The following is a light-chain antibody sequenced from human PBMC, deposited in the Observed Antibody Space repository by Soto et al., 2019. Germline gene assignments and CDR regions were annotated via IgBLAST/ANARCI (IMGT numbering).Light chain of an antibody. CDR1: QSVTTR. V-gene: IGKV3-20*01. CDR2: GAS. Sequence: IDWTQSPDTLCVSHGERVTLACRASQSVTTRLAWYQHKPGQAPTLLMSGASNRASGVPVRFSGSGSGTDFTLTITRLEPEDFALYYCQQYGGSPITFGLGTRLEIK. CDR3: QQYGGSPIT. J-gene: IGKJ5*01.